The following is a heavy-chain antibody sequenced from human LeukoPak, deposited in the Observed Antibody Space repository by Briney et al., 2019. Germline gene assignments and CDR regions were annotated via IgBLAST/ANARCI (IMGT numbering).Heavy chain of an antibody. CDR1: GYTFTSYY. D-gene: IGHD2-2*01. Sequence: ASVKVSCKASGYTFTSYYMHWVRQAPGQGLEWMGWINPNSGGTNYAQKFQGRVTMTRDTSISTAYMELSRLRSDDTAVYYCARGFQLLSPLDYWGQGTLVTVSS. CDR3: ARGFQLLSPLDY. V-gene: IGHV1-2*02. CDR2: INPNSGGT. J-gene: IGHJ4*02.